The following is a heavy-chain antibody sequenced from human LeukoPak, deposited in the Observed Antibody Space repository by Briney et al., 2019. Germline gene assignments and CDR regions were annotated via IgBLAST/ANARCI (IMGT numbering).Heavy chain of an antibody. CDR1: GFTVRNNY. J-gene: IGHJ3*02. CDR2: ISWNRGSI. V-gene: IGHV3-9*03. D-gene: IGHD2-21*02. CDR3: AKDIGGGDWELGFDAFDI. Sequence: GGSLTLSCAASGFTVRNNYMSWVRQAPGEGLEWVSGISWNRGSIGYADSVKGRFTISRDNAKNSLYLQMNSLRAEDMALYYCAKDIGGGDWELGFDAFDIWGQGTMVTVSS.